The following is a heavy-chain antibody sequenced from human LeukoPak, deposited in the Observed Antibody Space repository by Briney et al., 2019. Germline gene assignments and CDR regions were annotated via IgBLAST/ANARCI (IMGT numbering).Heavy chain of an antibody. Sequence: SETLSLTCTVSGGSISAYYWSWIRPSPGKGLEWFGYIYNSGSNYNPSLKRRVTISLDTSRNQFSLKLSSVTAADTAVYFCARGGGYCSGGRCFLDAFNIWGQGTMVTVSS. D-gene: IGHD2-15*01. V-gene: IGHV4-59*01. CDR1: GGSISAYY. CDR2: IYNSGS. CDR3: ARGGGYCSGGRCFLDAFNI. J-gene: IGHJ3*02.